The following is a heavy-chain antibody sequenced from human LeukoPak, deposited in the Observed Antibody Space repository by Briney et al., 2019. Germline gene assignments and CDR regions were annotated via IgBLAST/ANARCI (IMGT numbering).Heavy chain of an antibody. CDR3: ARHKGPYYDILTGYYNAFDI. J-gene: IGHJ3*02. CDR2: IYPGDSDT. V-gene: IGHV5-51*01. CDR1: GYTFTSYW. D-gene: IGHD3-9*01. Sequence: GESLKISCKGSGYTFTSYWIGWVRQMPGKGLEWMGIIYPGDSDTRYSPSFQGQVTISADKSISTAYLQWSSLKASDTAMYYCARHKGPYYDILTGYYNAFDIWGQGTMVTVSS.